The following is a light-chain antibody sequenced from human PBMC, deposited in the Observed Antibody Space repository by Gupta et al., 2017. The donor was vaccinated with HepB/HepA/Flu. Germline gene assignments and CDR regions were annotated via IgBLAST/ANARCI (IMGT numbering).Light chain of an antibody. Sequence: SALTQPASVSGPPGQSITISCTGTSSDVGSYNLVSWYQQHPGKAPKLMIYEVSKRPPGVSNRFSGSKSGNTASLTISGLQAEDEADYYCCSDASSSNLVFGGGTKLTVL. CDR3: CSDASSSNLV. CDR1: SSDVGSYNL. V-gene: IGLV2-23*02. J-gene: IGLJ2*01. CDR2: EVS.